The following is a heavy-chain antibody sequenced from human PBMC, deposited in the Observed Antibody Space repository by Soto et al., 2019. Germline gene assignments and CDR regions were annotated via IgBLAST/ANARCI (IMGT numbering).Heavy chain of an antibody. CDR2: ISSSSSTI. J-gene: IGHJ5*02. V-gene: IGHV3-48*02. CDR3: ARDPGTLNWFDP. Sequence: EVQLVESGGGLVQPGGSLRLSCAASGFTFSSYSMNWVRQAPGKGLEWVSYISSSSSTIYYADSVKGRFTISRDNAKNSLYLQINSLRDEATAVYYRARDPGTLNWFDPWGQGTLVTVSS. D-gene: IGHD3-10*01. CDR1: GFTFSSYS.